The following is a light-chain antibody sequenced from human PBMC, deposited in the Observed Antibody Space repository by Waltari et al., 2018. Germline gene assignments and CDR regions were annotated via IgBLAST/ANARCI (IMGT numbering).Light chain of an antibody. J-gene: IGLJ2*01. CDR2: GNS. Sequence: QSVLTQPPSVSGAPGPRVTISCTGSSSNIGAGYDVHWCQQLPGTAPKLLIYGNSKRPSGVPDRFSGSKSGTSASLAITGLQAEDEADYYCQSYDSSLSGSWVFGGGTKLTVL. V-gene: IGLV1-40*01. CDR3: QSYDSSLSGSWV. CDR1: SSNIGAGYD.